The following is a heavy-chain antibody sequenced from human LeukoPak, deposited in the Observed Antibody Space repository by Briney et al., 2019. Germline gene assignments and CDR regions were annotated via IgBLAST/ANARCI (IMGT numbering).Heavy chain of an antibody. J-gene: IGHJ4*02. CDR1: GFTFSSSA. V-gene: IGHV3-23*01. D-gene: IGHD3-3*01. CDR2: ISYSGSGT. CDR3: AKDPDFWSDDYFDY. Sequence: PGGSLRLSCAASGFTFSSSAMAWVRHAPGKGLEWVSTISYSGSGTYYADSVKGRFTISRDNSKNTLYLQMNSLRAEDTAVYYCAKDPDFWSDDYFDYWGQGTLVTVSS.